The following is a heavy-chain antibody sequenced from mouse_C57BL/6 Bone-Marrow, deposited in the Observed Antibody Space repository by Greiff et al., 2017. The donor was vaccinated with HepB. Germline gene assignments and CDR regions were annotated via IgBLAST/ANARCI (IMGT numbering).Heavy chain of an antibody. J-gene: IGHJ4*01. CDR2: IDPETGGT. D-gene: IGHD2-1*01. V-gene: IGHV1-15*01. Sequence: QVHVKQSGAELVRPGASVTLSCKASGYTFTDYEMHWVKQTPVHGLEWIGAIDPETGGTAYNQKFKGKATLTVDTSSSTAYMQLSSLTSEDSAVYYCARYGHYGNYYAMDYWGQGTSVTVSS. CDR3: ARYGHYGNYYAMDY. CDR1: GYTFTDYE.